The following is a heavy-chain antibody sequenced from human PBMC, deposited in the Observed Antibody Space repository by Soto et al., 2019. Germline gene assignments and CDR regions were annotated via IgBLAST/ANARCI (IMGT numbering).Heavy chain of an antibody. J-gene: IGHJ6*02. Sequence: PSETLSLTCTVSGGSISSSSYYWGWIRQPPGKGLEWIGSIYYSGSTYYNPSLKSRVTISVDTSKNQFSLKLSSVTAADTAVYYCARVITIFGVVYGMDVWGQGTTVTVSS. V-gene: IGHV4-39*01. CDR1: GGSISSSSYY. CDR2: IYYSGST. CDR3: ARVITIFGVVYGMDV. D-gene: IGHD3-3*01.